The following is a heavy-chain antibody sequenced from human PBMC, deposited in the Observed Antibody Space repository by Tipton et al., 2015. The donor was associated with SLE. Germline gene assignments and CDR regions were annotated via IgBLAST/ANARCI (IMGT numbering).Heavy chain of an antibody. CDR1: VGSLNSHF. J-gene: IGHJ4*02. CDR2: IYYSGST. D-gene: IGHD3-10*01. CDR3: ARSYYGSLHLPF. V-gene: IGHV4-59*11. Sequence: TLSLTCTVSVGSLNSHFWNWIWQPPGRGLEWIGYIYYSGSTNYNPSLKNRVTLSLDTTTNQVSLSLDSVTAADTAIYYCARSYYGSLHLPFWGQGTLVTVSS.